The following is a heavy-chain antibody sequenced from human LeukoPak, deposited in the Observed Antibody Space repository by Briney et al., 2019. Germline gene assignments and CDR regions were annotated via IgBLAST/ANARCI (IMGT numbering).Heavy chain of an antibody. CDR2: MNPNSGNT. CDR3: ARRVAAGGTCMGY. V-gene: IGHV1-8*01. J-gene: IGHJ4*02. CDR1: GYSFTSYD. D-gene: IGHD6-13*01. Sequence: ASVKVSCKASGYSFTSYDINWVRQATGQGLEWMGWMNPNSGNTGSAQKFQGRVTMTRNTSISTAYMELSNLSSEDTAVYYCARRVAAGGTCMGYWGQGTLVTVSS.